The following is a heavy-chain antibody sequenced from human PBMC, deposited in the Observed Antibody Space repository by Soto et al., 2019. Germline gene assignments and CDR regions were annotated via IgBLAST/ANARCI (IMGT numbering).Heavy chain of an antibody. CDR1: GGSISSYY. CDR3: ARSTRYFDWLSYYYYGMDV. V-gene: IGHV4-59*07. Sequence: SSDTLSLTCTVSGGSISSYYWCWIRQPPGKGLEWIGYIYYSGSTDYNPSLKSRATIPVDTSKNQFSLKLSSVTAADTAVYYCARSTRYFDWLSYYYYGMDVWGQGTTVTVSS. CDR2: IYYSGST. J-gene: IGHJ6*02. D-gene: IGHD3-9*01.